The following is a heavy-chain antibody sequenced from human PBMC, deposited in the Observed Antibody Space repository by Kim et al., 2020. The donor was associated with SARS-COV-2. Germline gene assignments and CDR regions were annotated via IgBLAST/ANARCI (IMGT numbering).Heavy chain of an antibody. J-gene: IGHJ5*02. V-gene: IGHV1-8*01. CDR3: ARRIAGAGTTVDP. Sequence: YAQKCQGRVTITRNTSLSTAYMELSSMRSEDTAVYYCARRIAGAGTTVDPWGQGSLVTVSS. D-gene: IGHD6-13*01.